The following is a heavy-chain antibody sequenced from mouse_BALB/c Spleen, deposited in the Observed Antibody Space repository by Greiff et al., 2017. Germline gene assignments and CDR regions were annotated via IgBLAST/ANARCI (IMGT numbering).Heavy chain of an antibody. V-gene: IGHV5-4*02. D-gene: IGHD2-10*01. J-gene: IGHJ2*01. CDR1: GFTFSDYY. CDR3: ARDPYYGNYGGFDY. CDR2: ISDGGSYT. Sequence: EVKVVESGGGLVKPGGSLKLSCAASGFTFSDYYMYWVRQTPEKRLEWVATISDGGSYTYYPDSVKGRFTISRDNAKNNLYLQMSSLKSEDTAMYYCARDPYYGNYGGFDYWGQGTTLTVSS.